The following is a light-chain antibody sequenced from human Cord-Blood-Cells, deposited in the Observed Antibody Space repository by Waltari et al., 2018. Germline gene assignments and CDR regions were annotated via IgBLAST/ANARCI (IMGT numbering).Light chain of an antibody. J-gene: IGLJ1*01. CDR3: CSYAGSSTYV. CDR2: EGS. Sequence: QSALTHPASVSGSPGQSITIPCTGTSSDVWSYNLVSWYQQHPGKAPKLMIYEGSKRPSGVSNRFSGSKSGNTASLTISGLQAEDEADYYCCSYAGSSTYVFGTGTKVTVL. CDR1: SSDVWSYNL. V-gene: IGLV2-23*01.